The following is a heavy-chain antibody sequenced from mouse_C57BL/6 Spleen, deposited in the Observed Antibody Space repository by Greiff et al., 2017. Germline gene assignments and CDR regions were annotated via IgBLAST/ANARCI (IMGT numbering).Heavy chain of an antibody. J-gene: IGHJ2*01. V-gene: IGHV1-64*01. CDR3: AREGAFIFDY. CDR2: IHPNSGRT. Sequence: VQLQQPGAELVKPGASVKLSCKASGYTFTSYWMHWVKQRPGQGLEWIGMIHPNSGRTNYNEKFKSKATLTVDKSSSTAYMQLSSLTSEDSAVYYCAREGAFIFDYWGQGTTLTVSS. D-gene: IGHD1-2*01. CDR1: GYTFTSYW.